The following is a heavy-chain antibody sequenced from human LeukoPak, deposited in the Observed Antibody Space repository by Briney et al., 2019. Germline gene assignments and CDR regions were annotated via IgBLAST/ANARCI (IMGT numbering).Heavy chain of an antibody. J-gene: IGHJ4*02. Sequence: SETLSLTCAVYGGSFTIYSWSWIRQPPGKGLEWIGEINHSGSTNYGPSLKSRVTISVNASKNQFSLKLTSVTAADTAVYYCARAGFALAPHRGTPFDYWGQGTLVTVSS. CDR2: INHSGST. CDR1: GGSFTIYS. V-gene: IGHV4-34*01. D-gene: IGHD6-6*01. CDR3: ARAGFALAPHRGTPFDY.